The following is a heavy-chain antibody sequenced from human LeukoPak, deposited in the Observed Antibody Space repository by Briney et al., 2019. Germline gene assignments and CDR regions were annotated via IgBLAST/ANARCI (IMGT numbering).Heavy chain of an antibody. J-gene: IGHJ4*02. D-gene: IGHD6-13*01. V-gene: IGHV1-2*02. CDR3: AKAGSGSWYSFDY. CDR2: INPYSGGT. CDR1: GYTFTGYY. Sequence: AASVKVSCKASGYTFTGYYMHWVRQAPGQGLEWIGWINPYSGGTNYAPKFQGRVSMTRDTSMSTAHMELNTLTSDDTAVYYCAKAGSGSWYSFDYWGQGTLVSVSS.